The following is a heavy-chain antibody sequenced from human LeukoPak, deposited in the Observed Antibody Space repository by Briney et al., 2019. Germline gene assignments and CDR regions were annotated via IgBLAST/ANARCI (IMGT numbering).Heavy chain of an antibody. CDR3: AKVGATAGTLRIEYFQH. D-gene: IGHD6-13*01. Sequence: GGSLRLSCAASGFTVSSNYMSWVRQAPGKGLEWVSIIYSGGSTYYADSVKGRFTISRDNSKNTLYLQMNSLRAEDTAVYFCAKVGATAGTLRIEYFQHWGQGTLVTVSS. V-gene: IGHV3-53*01. J-gene: IGHJ1*01. CDR1: GFTVSSNY. CDR2: IYSGGST.